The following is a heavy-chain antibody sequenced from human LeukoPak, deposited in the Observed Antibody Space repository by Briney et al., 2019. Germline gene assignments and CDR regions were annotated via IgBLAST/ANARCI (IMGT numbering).Heavy chain of an antibody. CDR1: GFSVSSNY. CDR2: IYSGGTT. CDR3: ATSGGYCSSASCPTKN. J-gene: IGHJ4*02. V-gene: IGHV3-53*01. D-gene: IGHD2-2*01. Sequence: PGGSLRLSCAASGFSVSSNYMNWVRQAPGKGLEWVSVIYSGGTTYYTESVKARFTISRDNSKNTLYLQMNSLRAEDTAVYYCATSGGYCSSASCPTKNWGQGTLVTVSS.